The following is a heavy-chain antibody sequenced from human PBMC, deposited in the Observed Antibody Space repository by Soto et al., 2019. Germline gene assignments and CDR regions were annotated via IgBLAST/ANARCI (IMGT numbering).Heavy chain of an antibody. Sequence: RASVKVSCKASGYNFTNYHIHWVRQAPGQGLEWMGWISSYTGNTYYQHSANTEYAQKFQGRVSLTTDTSTTTAYLELRGLRSDDTAVYFCARDYRTPSGGMDVWGQGTTVTVSS. V-gene: IGHV1-18*04. D-gene: IGHD3-16*02. CDR1: GYNFTNYH. CDR2: ISSYTGNTYYQHSANT. CDR3: ARDYRTPSGGMDV. J-gene: IGHJ6*02.